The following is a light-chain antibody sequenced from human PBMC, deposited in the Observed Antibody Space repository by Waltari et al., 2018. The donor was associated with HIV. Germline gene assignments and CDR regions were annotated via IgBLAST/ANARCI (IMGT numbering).Light chain of an antibody. CDR1: TGPVTSGYY. J-gene: IGLJ3*02. Sequence: QTVVTQEPSLTVSPGGTVTLTCASSTGPVTSGYYPNWFQQEPGQAPRTLIYSTSKKHAWTPARFSGSLLGCNAALTLSGVQPEDEAEYYCLLYYGGAWVFGGGTNLTVL. CDR2: STS. V-gene: IGLV7-43*01. CDR3: LLYYGGAWV.